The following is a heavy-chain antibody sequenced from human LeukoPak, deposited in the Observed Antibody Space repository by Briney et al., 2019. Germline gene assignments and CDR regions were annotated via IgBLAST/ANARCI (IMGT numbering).Heavy chain of an antibody. Sequence: GASVKVSCKASGYTFTGYYMHWVRQAPGQGLEWMGWINPNSGGTNYAQKFQGRVTMTRDTSISTAYMELSRLRSDDTAVYYCARISVGYYGSGSYYSTDYWGQGTLVTVSS. CDR3: ARISVGYYGSGSYYSTDY. V-gene: IGHV1-2*02. CDR2: INPNSGGT. CDR1: GYTFTGYY. D-gene: IGHD3-10*01. J-gene: IGHJ4*02.